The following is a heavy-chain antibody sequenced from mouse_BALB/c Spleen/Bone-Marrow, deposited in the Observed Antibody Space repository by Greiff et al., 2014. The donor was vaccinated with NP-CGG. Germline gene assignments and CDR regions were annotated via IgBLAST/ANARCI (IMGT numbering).Heavy chain of an antibody. Sequence: VQLQQSWAELVRPGSSVKISCKASGYAFSSYWMNWVKQRPGQGLEWIGQIYPGDGDTYYNGKFKGKATLTADNSSSTAYMQHSSLTSEDAAVYFCARETYGNAWFAYWGQGTLVTVSA. V-gene: IGHV1-80*01. CDR3: ARETYGNAWFAY. D-gene: IGHD2-1*01. CDR2: IYPGDGDT. CDR1: GYAFSSYW. J-gene: IGHJ3*01.